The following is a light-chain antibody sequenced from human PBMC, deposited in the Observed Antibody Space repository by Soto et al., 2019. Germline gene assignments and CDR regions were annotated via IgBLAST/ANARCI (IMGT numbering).Light chain of an antibody. J-gene: IGKJ1*01. CDR1: QSVLHSSNTKNY. CDR2: WAS. CDR3: QQYYSTPRT. V-gene: IGKV4-1*01. Sequence: DIVMTQSPDSLAVSLGERATINCKSSQSVLHSSNTKNYLAWYQQKPGQPPKLLIYWASTRESGVPDRFSGSGSGTDFTLTISSLQAEDVAVYYCQQYYSTPRTFGQGTKVDIK.